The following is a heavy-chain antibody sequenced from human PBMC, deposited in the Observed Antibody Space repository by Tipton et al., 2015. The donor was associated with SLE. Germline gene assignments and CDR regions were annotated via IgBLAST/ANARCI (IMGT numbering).Heavy chain of an antibody. J-gene: IGHJ4*02. CDR2: VSNTGGT. Sequence: TLSLTCSVSGHSVTIYSWSWIRQTPLKGLEWIGYVSNTGGTNYNPSLKSRVTISVDTSKNQFSLKLSSVTAADTAVYYCARPRSGSSAPFDYWGQGTLVTVSS. CDR1: GHSVTIYS. CDR3: ARPRSGSSAPFDY. V-gene: IGHV4-4*08. D-gene: IGHD6-6*01.